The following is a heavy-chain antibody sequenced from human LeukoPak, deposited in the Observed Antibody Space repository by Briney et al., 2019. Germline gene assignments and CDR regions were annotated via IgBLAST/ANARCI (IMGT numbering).Heavy chain of an antibody. J-gene: IGHJ3*02. CDR2: IFPGDSDT. CDR1: GYIFTNYW. V-gene: IGHV5-51*01. D-gene: IGHD1-26*01. Sequence: GESLKISCKGSGYIFTNYWIGWVRQLPGKGLEWMGLIFPGDSDTRYSPSFQGQVTISVDKSITTAYLQWSSLKASDTAMYYCARPEGKLVNAFDIWGQGTMVTVSS. CDR3: ARPEGKLVNAFDI.